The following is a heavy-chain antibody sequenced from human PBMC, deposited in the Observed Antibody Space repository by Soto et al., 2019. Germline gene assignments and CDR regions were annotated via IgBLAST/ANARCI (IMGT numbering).Heavy chain of an antibody. D-gene: IGHD6-19*01. J-gene: IGHJ4*02. V-gene: IGHV3-48*02. CDR1: GFSLANYP. CDR2: SSPRGDTI. Sequence: GGSLRLSCVASGFSLANYPMNWVRQTPGKGLEWISYSSPRGDTIYYADSVEGRFTISRDNARNSSSLHMSSLRDEDSALYYCAKGPHTNVGWPYYFESWGQGVPVTVSS. CDR3: AKGPHTNVGWPYYFES.